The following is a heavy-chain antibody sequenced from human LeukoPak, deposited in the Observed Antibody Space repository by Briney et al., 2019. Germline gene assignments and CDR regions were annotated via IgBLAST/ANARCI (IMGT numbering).Heavy chain of an antibody. Sequence: SETLSLTCTVSGGSISSYYWSWIRQPPGKGLEWIGYIYYSGSTNYNPSLKSRVTISVDTSENQFSLKLSSVTAADTAVYYCARDRSYAGYFDYWGQGTLVTVSS. V-gene: IGHV4-59*01. CDR2: IYYSGST. J-gene: IGHJ4*02. CDR3: ARDRSYAGYFDY. CDR1: GGSISSYY. D-gene: IGHD1-26*01.